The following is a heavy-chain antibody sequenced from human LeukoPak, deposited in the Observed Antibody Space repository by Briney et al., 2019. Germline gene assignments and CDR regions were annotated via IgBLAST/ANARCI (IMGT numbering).Heavy chain of an antibody. J-gene: IGHJ4*02. Sequence: GGSLRLSCAASGFTFSSYAMHWVRQAPGKGLEWVAVISYDGSDKYYADSVKGRFTISRDNSKNTLYLQMNSLRAEDTAVYYCARESAWDYVWGSYRHFDYWGRGTLVTVSS. CDR1: GFTFSSYA. V-gene: IGHV3-30-3*01. D-gene: IGHD3-16*02. CDR2: ISYDGSDK. CDR3: ARESAWDYVWGSYRHFDY.